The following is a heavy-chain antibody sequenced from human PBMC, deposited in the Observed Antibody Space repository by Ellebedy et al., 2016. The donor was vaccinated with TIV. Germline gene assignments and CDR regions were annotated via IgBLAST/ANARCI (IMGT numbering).Heavy chain of an antibody. J-gene: IGHJ6*02. D-gene: IGHD3-9*01. CDR2: INPNSGGT. CDR3: ARDSHDISFYGMDV. CDR1: GYTFTGYY. Sequence: ASVKVSXXASGYTFTGYYMHWVRQAPGQGLEWMGWINPNSGGTNYAQKFQGRVTMTRDTSISTAYMELSRLRSDDTAVYYCARDSHDISFYGMDVWGQGTTVTVSS. V-gene: IGHV1-2*02.